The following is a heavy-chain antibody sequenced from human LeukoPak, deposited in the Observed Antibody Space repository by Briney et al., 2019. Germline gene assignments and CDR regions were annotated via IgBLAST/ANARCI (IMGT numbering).Heavy chain of an antibody. Sequence: GGSLRLSCAASGFTFSSYWMSWVRQAPGKGLEWVANIKQDGSEKYYVDSVKGRFTISRDNAKNSLYLQMNSLRAEDTAVYYCARELLDFPRGDAFDIWGQGTMVTISS. CDR3: ARELLDFPRGDAFDI. CDR1: GFTFSSYW. J-gene: IGHJ3*02. V-gene: IGHV3-7*01. D-gene: IGHD3-3*01. CDR2: IKQDGSEK.